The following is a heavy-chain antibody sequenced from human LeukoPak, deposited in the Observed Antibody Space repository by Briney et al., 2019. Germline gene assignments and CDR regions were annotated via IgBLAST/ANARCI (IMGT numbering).Heavy chain of an antibody. CDR2: IYHSGST. J-gene: IGHJ1*01. CDR1: GGSISSGSYY. Sequence: SQTLSLTCTVSGGSISSGSYYWSWIRQPAGKGLEWIGYIYHSGSTYYNPSLKSRVTISVDRSKNQFSLKLSSVTAADTAVYYCARILEYSSSRRYFQHWGQGTLVTVSS. V-gene: IGHV4-30-2*01. CDR3: ARILEYSSSRRYFQH. D-gene: IGHD6-6*01.